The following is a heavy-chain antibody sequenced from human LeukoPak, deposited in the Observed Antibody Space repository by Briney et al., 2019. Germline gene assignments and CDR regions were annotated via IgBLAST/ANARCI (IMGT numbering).Heavy chain of an antibody. V-gene: IGHV3-23*01. CDR3: AKGLGITGTTDAFDI. J-gene: IGHJ3*02. CDR1: GFTFSSYA. Sequence: GGSLRLSCAASGFTFSSYAMSWVRQASGKGLEWVSAISGSGGSTYYADSVKGRFTISRDNSKNTLYLQMNSLRAEDTAVYYCAKGLGITGTTDAFDIWGQGTMVTVSS. CDR2: ISGSGGST. D-gene: IGHD1-20*01.